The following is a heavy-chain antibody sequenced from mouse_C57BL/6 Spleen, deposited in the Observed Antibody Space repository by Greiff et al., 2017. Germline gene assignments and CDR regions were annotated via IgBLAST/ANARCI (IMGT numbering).Heavy chain of an antibody. Sequence: VQLQQSGPELVKPGASVKISCKASGYTFTDYYMNWVKQSHGKSLEWIGDINPNNGGTSYNQKFKGKATLTVDKSSSTAYMELRSLTSEDSAVYYCARWGYGSSYEWFAYWGQGTLVTVSA. CDR3: ARWGYGSSYEWFAY. V-gene: IGHV1-26*01. CDR1: GYTFTDYY. J-gene: IGHJ3*01. D-gene: IGHD1-1*01. CDR2: INPNNGGT.